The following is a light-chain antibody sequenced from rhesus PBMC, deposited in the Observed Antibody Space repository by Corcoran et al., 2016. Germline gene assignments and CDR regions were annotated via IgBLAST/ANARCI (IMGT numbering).Light chain of an antibody. CDR1: QSISSW. CDR3: QQYSSSPPS. Sequence: DIQMTQSPSSLSASVGDTVTITCRASQSISSWLAWYQQKPGKAPKLLIDKASNLQSGVPARFSGRGSGTYFTLTISSLQSEDFATYYCQQYSSSPPSFGQGTKVEIK. V-gene: IGKV1-22*01. CDR2: KAS. J-gene: IGKJ2*01.